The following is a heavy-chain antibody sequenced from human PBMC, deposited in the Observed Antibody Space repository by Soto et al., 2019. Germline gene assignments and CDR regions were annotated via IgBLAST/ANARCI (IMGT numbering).Heavy chain of an antibody. CDR3: ARGKVDTAMVTGFDY. Sequence: QVQLVQSGAEVKKPGSSVKVSCKASGGTFSSYAISWVRQAPGQGLEWMGGIIPIFGTANYAQKCQGRITITADESTSTAYMELSSLRSEDTAVYYCARGKVDTAMVTGFDYWGQGTLVTVSS. J-gene: IGHJ4*02. CDR1: GGTFSSYA. V-gene: IGHV1-69*12. CDR2: IIPIFGTA. D-gene: IGHD5-18*01.